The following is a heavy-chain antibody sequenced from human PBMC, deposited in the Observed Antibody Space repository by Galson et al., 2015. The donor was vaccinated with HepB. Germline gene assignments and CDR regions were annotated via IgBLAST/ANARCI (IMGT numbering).Heavy chain of an antibody. CDR3: ARGGGIDFDY. J-gene: IGHJ4*02. Sequence: SLRLSCAASGFSFRNYGMHWVRQAPGKGLEWVAIIWFDGSREYYAGSVGGRFTISRDNSKNSLYLQMNSLRAEDTAVYYCARGGGIDFDYWGQGTLVAVTS. CDR1: GFSFRNYG. D-gene: IGHD2-15*01. V-gene: IGHV3-33*01. CDR2: IWFDGSRE.